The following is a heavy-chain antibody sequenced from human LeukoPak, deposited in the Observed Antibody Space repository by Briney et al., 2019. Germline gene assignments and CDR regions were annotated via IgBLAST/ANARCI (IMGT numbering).Heavy chain of an antibody. J-gene: IGHJ6*03. CDR2: ISWNSGSI. CDR1: GFTFDDYA. Sequence: HLGGSLRLSCAASGFTFDDYAMHWVRQAPGKGLEWVSGISWNSGSIGYADSVKGRFTISRDNAKNSLYLQMNSLRAEDMALYYCAKSTVGSYYYMDVWGKGTTVSISS. V-gene: IGHV3-9*03. CDR3: AKSTVGSYYYMDV. D-gene: IGHD4-11*01.